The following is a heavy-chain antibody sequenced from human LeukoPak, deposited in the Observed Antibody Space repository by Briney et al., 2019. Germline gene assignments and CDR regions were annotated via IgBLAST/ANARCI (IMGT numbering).Heavy chain of an antibody. V-gene: IGHV3-7*01. CDR1: GFTFSSYW. CDR3: ARKLARHAFDY. CDR2: IKQDGSEK. D-gene: IGHD6-13*01. J-gene: IGHJ4*02. Sequence: PGGSLRLSCAASGFTFSSYWMSWVRQAPGKGLEWVANIKQDGSEKYYVDSVKGRFTISRDSAKNSLYLQMNSLRAEDTAVYYCARKLARHAFDYWGQGTLVTVSS.